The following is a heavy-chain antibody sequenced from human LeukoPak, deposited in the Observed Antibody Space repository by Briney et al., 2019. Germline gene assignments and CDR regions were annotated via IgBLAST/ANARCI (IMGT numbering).Heavy chain of an antibody. CDR3: RKEGYNYGYCGYYYIDV. V-gene: IGHV3-43*02. D-gene: IGHD5-24*01. CDR1: GFTFDDYA. J-gene: IGHJ6*03. CDR2: ISGDGGST. Sequence: GGSLRLSCAASGFTFDDYAMHWVRQAPGKGLEWVSLISGDGGSTYYADSVKGRFTISRDNSKNSLYLQMNSLRTEDTALYYCRKEGYNYGYCGYYYIDVWGKGTMVTVSS.